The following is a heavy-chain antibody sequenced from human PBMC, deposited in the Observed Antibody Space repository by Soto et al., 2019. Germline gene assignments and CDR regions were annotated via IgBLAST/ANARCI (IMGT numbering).Heavy chain of an antibody. CDR3: ASFTGTYYFDF. D-gene: IGHD2-8*02. J-gene: IGHJ4*02. Sequence: QMQLQETGPGLVKPSGTLSLTCAVSGGSLSDSNWWSWVRQPPGKGLEWIGEISHTGSTNYNPSLQSRVTLPVDKSKNHFSLNLKSVTAADTAVYYCASFTGTYYFDFWGPGTLVTVAS. CDR1: GGSLSDSNW. CDR2: ISHTGST. V-gene: IGHV4-4*02.